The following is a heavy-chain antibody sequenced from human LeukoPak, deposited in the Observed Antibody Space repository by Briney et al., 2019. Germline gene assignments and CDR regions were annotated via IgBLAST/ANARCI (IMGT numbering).Heavy chain of an antibody. J-gene: IGHJ6*02. V-gene: IGHV1-46*01. Sequence: VASVKASCKASGYTFTKYYMHWLRQAPGQGLEWMGVINPSGGTTSYAQKFQGRVTMTRDTSTSTVYMELSSLRSEDTAVYYCARDGPDRTSNCSGGSCYSGPKRAFYFCGMDVWGQGTTVTVSS. CDR1: GYTFTKYY. CDR2: INPSGGTT. D-gene: IGHD2-15*01. CDR3: ARDGPDRTSNCSGGSCYSGPKRAFYFCGMDV.